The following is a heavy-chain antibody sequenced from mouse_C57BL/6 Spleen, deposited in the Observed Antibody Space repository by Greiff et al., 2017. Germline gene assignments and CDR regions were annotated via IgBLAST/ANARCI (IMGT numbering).Heavy chain of an antibody. J-gene: IGHJ4*01. CDR2: IYPGDGDT. Sequence: VLLLQSGPELVKPGASVKISCKASGYAFTSSWMNWVKQRPGKGLEWIGRIYPGDGDTNYNGKFKGKATLTADKSSITAYMQLSSLTSEDSAVYSYARSLAGYYAMDYWGQGTSVTVSS. D-gene: IGHD6-1*01. CDR1: GYAFTSSW. CDR3: ARSLAGYYAMDY. V-gene: IGHV1-82*01.